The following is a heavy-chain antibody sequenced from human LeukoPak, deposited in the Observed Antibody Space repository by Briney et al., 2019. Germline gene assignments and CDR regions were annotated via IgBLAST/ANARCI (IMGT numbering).Heavy chain of an antibody. CDR1: GFTFSSYW. Sequence: GGSLRLSCAASGFTFSSYWMSWARQAPGKGLEGVANIKQYGSERYYVDSVKGRLTISGDNAKNSLYLQMNSLSAVDTAVYYCARGPSGGNGFSYWGLGTLVTVSS. CDR2: IKQYGSER. J-gene: IGHJ4*02. V-gene: IGHV3-7*04. D-gene: IGHD2-15*01. CDR3: ARGPSGGNGFSY.